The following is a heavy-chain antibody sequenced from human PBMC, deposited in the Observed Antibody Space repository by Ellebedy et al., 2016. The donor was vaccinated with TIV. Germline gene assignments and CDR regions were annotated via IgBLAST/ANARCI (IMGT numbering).Heavy chain of an antibody. J-gene: IGHJ4*02. D-gene: IGHD1-1*01. CDR2: INHSGST. CDR1: GGSFSGFY. Sequence: GSLRLSCAVYGGSFSGFYWSWIRQPPGKGLEWIGEINHSGSTNYNPSLKSRVTISVDTSKNQLALKLSSVTAADTAVYYCARETGTDNDYWGQGTLVTVSS. V-gene: IGHV4-34*01. CDR3: ARETGTDNDY.